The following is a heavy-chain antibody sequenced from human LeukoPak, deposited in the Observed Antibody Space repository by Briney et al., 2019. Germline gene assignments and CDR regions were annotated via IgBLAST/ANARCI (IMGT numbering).Heavy chain of an antibody. CDR2: IYYSGAT. V-gene: IGHV4-39*07. CDR3: ARDYYDSSGYYPYYFDY. D-gene: IGHD3-22*01. J-gene: IGHJ4*02. Sequence: SETLSLTCTASGGSISSSGYYWGWIRQPPGKGLEWIGSIYYSGATYYNSSLKSRVTISVDTSRNQFSLKLSSVTAADTAVYYCARDYYDSSGYYPYYFDYWGQGTLVTVSS. CDR1: GGSISSSGYY.